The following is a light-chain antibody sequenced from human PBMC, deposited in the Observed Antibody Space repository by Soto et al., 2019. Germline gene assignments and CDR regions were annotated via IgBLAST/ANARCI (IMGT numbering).Light chain of an antibody. J-gene: IGLJ1*01. V-gene: IGLV7-46*01. CDR2: DTD. CDR3: LLSYTGRLYV. CDR1: TGPVTNGHF. Sequence: QAVVTQEPSVTVPPGGTVTLTCGSSTGPVTNGHFPYWFQQKPGQAPRPLIYDTDTKHSWTPARFSGSLLGDKAALTLSGAQPEDEADYYCLLSYTGRLYVFGPGTKLTVL.